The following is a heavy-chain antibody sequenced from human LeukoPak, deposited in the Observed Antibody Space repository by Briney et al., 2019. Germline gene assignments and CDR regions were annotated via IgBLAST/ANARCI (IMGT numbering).Heavy chain of an antibody. CDR3: ARNTAMAPHC. CDR2: IYYSGST. J-gene: IGHJ4*02. D-gene: IGHD5-18*01. CDR1: GGSISSSSYY. V-gene: IGHV4-39*07. Sequence: SETLSLTCTVSGGSISSSSYYWGWIRQPPGKGLEWIGSIYYSGSTYYNPSLKSRVTISVDTSKNQFSLKLSSVTAADTAVYYCARNTAMAPHCWGQGTLVTVSS.